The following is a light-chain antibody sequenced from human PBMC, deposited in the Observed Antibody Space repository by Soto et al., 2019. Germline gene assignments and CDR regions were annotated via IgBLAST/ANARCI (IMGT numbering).Light chain of an antibody. J-gene: IGLJ2*01. CDR3: SSYTSSSTLVV. V-gene: IGLV2-14*01. CDR2: EVS. Sequence: QSVLTQPASVSGSPGQSITISCTGTSSDVGGYNYVSWYQQHAGKAPKLMIYEVSNRPSGVSNRFSGSKSGNTASLTISGLQAEDEADYYCSSYTSSSTLVVFGGGTKLTVL. CDR1: SSDVGGYNY.